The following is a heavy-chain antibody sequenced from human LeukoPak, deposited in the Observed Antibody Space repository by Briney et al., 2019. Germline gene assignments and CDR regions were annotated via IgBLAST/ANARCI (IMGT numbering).Heavy chain of an antibody. J-gene: IGHJ5*02. Sequence: PSETLSLTCTVSGGSISSGDYYRSWLRQPPGMGLEWIGNIYYSGSTYYNPSLKSRVSISVDTSKNQFSLALYSVTAADTAFYYCARGKVFDPWGQGTLVTVSS. CDR1: GGSISSGDYY. CDR2: IYYSGST. CDR3: ARGKVFDP. V-gene: IGHV4-30-4*08.